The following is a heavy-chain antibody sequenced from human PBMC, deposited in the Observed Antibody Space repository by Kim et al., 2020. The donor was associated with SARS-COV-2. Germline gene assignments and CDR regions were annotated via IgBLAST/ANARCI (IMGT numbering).Heavy chain of an antibody. J-gene: IGHJ5*02. CDR3: ARLEGYYYGSGSYFNRWFDP. CDR1: GYSFTNYW. CDR2: IDPSDSYI. V-gene: IGHV5-10-1*01. Sequence: GESLKISCKGSGYSFTNYWITWVRQVPGKGLEWMGRIDPSDSYINYSPSFQGHVTISADKSISTAYLQWSILKASDTAMYYCARLEGYYYGSGSYFNRWFDPWGQGTLVTVSS. D-gene: IGHD3-10*01.